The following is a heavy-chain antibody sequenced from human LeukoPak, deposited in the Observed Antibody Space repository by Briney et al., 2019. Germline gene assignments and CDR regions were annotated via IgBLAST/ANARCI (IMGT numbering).Heavy chain of an antibody. CDR2: IKQDGSEK. D-gene: IGHD5-18*01. J-gene: IGHJ5*02. V-gene: IGHV3-7*01. Sequence: TGGSLRLSCAASGFTFSSYWMSWVRQAPGKGLEWVANIKQDGSEKYYVDSVKGRFTISRDNAKNSLYLQMNSLRAEDTAVYYCARVRSYGPEYNWFDPWGQGTLVTVSS. CDR3: ARVRSYGPEYNWFDP. CDR1: GFTFSSYW.